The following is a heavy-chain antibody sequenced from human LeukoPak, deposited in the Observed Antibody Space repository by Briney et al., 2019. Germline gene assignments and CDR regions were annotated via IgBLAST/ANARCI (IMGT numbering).Heavy chain of an antibody. D-gene: IGHD1-26*01. CDR3: VAERSRVFHF. Sequence: GGSLRLSCATSGFTFDDYTMHWVRQVPGKGLDWISLITTEGGTTYYAASVKGRFTISRDNNKNFLYLQMNTLRIEDSALYRCVAERSRVFHFWGQGTLVSVST. J-gene: IGHJ4*02. CDR1: GFTFDDYT. CDR2: ITTEGGTT. V-gene: IGHV3-43*01.